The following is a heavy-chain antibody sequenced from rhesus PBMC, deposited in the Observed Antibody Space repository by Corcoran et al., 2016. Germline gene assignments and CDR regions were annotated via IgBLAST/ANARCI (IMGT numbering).Heavy chain of an antibody. J-gene: IGHJ3*01. CDR1: GGSISSSY. Sequence: QLQLQESGPGLVKPSEPLSVTCAVSGGSISSSYWRWTRQAPGKGLEWIGYIYGSGSSTNYNPSLKSRVTLSVDTSKNQLSLKLSSVTTADTAVYYCARGIPDAFDFWGQGLRVTVSS. CDR3: ARGIPDAFDF. D-gene: IGHD5-42*01. V-gene: IGHV4-169*01. CDR2: IYGSGSST.